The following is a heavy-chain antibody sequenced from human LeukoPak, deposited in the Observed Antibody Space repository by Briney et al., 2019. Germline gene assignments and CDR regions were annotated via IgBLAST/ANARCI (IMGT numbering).Heavy chain of an antibody. V-gene: IGHV4-59*01. CDR3: AGEAKPAAGTQSDY. CDR2: IYYSGRT. CDR1: GGSISNYC. Sequence: SETLSLTCAVSGGSISNYCWSWIRQPPGKGLEWIGYIYYSGRTNYNPSLKSRATISADTSKDQFSLKMSSVTAADTAVYYCAGEAKPAAGTQSDYWGQGALVTVSS. J-gene: IGHJ4*02. D-gene: IGHD6-13*01.